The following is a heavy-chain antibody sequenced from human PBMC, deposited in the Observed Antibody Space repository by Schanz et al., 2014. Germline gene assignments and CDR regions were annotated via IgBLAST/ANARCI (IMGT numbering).Heavy chain of an antibody. CDR3: ARGGVPGGVFDI. CDR1: GYNITSND. J-gene: IGHJ3*02. D-gene: IGHD2-8*01. V-gene: IGHV1-46*01. Sequence: QVQLVQSGAEVKKPGASVKVSCKASGYNITSNDVTWVRQAPGQGLEWMGIINLSGGSTNNAQKFQGRLTMTRDTSTSTVYMELSSLKSDDTAVYYCARGGVPGGVFDIWGQGTMLTVSS. CDR2: INLSGGST.